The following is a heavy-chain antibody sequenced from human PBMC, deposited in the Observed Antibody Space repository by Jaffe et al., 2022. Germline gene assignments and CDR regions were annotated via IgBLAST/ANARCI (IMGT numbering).Heavy chain of an antibody. D-gene: IGHD3-3*01. CDR1: GFTFSSYS. J-gene: IGHJ6*03. V-gene: IGHV3-48*01. CDR3: ARARRGLRFLEWPSQYYYYMDV. Sequence: EVQLVESGGGLVQPGGSLRLSCAASGFTFSSYSMNWVRQAPGKGLEWVSYISSSSSTIYYADSVKGRFTISRDNAKNSLYLQMNSLRAEDTAVYYCARARRGLRFLEWPSQYYYYMDVWGKGTTVTVSS. CDR2: ISSSSSTI.